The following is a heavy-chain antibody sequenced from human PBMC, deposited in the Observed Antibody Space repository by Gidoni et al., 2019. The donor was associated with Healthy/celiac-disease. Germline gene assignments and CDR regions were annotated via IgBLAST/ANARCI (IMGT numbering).Heavy chain of an antibody. V-gene: IGHV5-51*01. CDR3: ARGEWIDATIYYGMDV. CDR2: IYPGDSDT. CDR1: GSSFPSYW. Sequence: DVPLVQSGSEVKQPGESLTISCKGSGSSFPSYWIGWVRQMHGKGLEWMGIIYPGDSDTRYSPSFQGQVTISADKAISTAYLQWSSLKASDTAMYYCARGEWIDATIYYGMDVWGQGTTVTVSS. D-gene: IGHD2-2*03. J-gene: IGHJ6*02.